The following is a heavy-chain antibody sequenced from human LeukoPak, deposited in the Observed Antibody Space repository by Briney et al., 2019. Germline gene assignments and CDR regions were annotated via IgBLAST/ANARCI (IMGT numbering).Heavy chain of an antibody. CDR2: ITTSSTYT. D-gene: IGHD1-26*01. V-gene: IGHV3-21*01. J-gene: IGHJ6*03. Sequence: GGSLRLSCAASGFTFSSYSMYWVRQAPGKGLEWISSITTSSTYTFYADSVKGRFTISRDNARNSLYLQMNSLRVEDTAVYYCARDPYSGTYGNTYYYYMDVWGKGTTVTISS. CDR3: ARDPYSGTYGNTYYYYMDV. CDR1: GFTFSSYS.